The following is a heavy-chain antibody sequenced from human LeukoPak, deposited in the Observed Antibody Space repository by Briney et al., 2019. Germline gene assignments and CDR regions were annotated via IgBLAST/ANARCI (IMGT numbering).Heavy chain of an antibody. Sequence: GGSLRLSCAVSGFTLSSYNMNWVRQAPGKGLEWVAVISYDGSNKYYADSVKGRFTISRDNSKNTLYLQMNSLRAEDTAVYYCARGFPAYSSSWYDFDYWGQGTLVTVSS. D-gene: IGHD6-13*01. J-gene: IGHJ4*02. CDR3: ARGFPAYSSSWYDFDY. V-gene: IGHV3-30-3*01. CDR2: ISYDGSNK. CDR1: GFTLSSYN.